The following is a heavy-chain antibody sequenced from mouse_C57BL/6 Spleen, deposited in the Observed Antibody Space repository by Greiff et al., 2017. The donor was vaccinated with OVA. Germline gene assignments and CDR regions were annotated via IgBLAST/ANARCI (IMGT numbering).Heavy chain of an antibody. V-gene: IGHV1-39*01. Sequence: EVQLQQSGPELVKPGASVKISCTASGYSFTDYNMNWVKQSNGKSLEWVGVINPNYGTTSYNQKFKGKATLTVDQSSNTAYMQLNSLTSDDAAVYYCARGGGNYFDYWGQGTTLTVSS. CDR1: GYSFTDYN. CDR3: ARGGGNYFDY. CDR2: INPNYGTT. J-gene: IGHJ2*01.